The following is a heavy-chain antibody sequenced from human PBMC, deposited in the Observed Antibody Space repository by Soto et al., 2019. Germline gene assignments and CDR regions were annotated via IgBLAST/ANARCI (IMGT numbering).Heavy chain of an antibody. J-gene: IGHJ5*02. CDR3: ARXXXVVTAP. V-gene: IGHV4-31*03. CDR1: GGSISSGGYY. D-gene: IGHD2-21*02. Sequence: QVQLQESGPGLVKPSQTLSLTCTVSGGSISSGGYYWSWIRQHPGKGLEWIGYIYYSGSTYYNPSLKSRITISVDTSKNQFSLKXSSXXXADTXXYXXARXXXVVTAPWGQGTLVTVSS. CDR2: IYYSGST.